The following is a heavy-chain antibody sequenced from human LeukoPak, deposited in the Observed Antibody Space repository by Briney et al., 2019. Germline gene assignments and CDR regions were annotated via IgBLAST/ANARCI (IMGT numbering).Heavy chain of an antibody. Sequence: NTSETLSLTCTVSGGSISSSSYYWGWIRQPPGKGLEWIGSIYYSGSTYYNPSLKSRVTISVDTSKNQFSLKLSSVTAADTAVYYCARRLGRWLQLRFDYWGQGTLVTVSS. J-gene: IGHJ4*02. D-gene: IGHD5-24*01. V-gene: IGHV4-39*01. CDR2: IYYSGST. CDR3: ARRLGRWLQLRFDY. CDR1: GGSISSSSYY.